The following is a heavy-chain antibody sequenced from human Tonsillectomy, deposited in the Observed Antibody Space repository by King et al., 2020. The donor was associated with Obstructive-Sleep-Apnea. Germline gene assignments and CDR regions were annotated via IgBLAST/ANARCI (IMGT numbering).Heavy chain of an antibody. Sequence: VQLVESGGGLVQPGGSLRLSCAASGFTFSSSWMHWVRQSPGRGLVGVSRINSDGSGTSCADSVKGRVTISRDNAKNTLYLQMNSLRAEDTAVYYWARGGGGYDSGSFDYWGQGTLVTVSS. CDR3: ARGGGGYDSGSFDY. J-gene: IGHJ4*02. CDR1: GFTFSSSW. D-gene: IGHD5-12*01. V-gene: IGHV3-74*01. CDR2: INSDGSGT.